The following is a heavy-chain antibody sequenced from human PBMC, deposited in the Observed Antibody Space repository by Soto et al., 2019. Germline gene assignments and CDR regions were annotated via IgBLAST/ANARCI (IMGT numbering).Heavy chain of an antibody. J-gene: IGHJ6*02. Sequence: SVKVSCKASGGTFSSYTINWVRQAPGQGLEWMGGIIPIFGTTNYAKKFQGRVTITADESTSTVYMELSSLRSEDTAVYYCARASMAAAGRDYYYYYGMDVWGQGTTVTVSS. CDR2: IIPIFGTT. D-gene: IGHD6-13*01. V-gene: IGHV1-69*13. CDR3: ARASMAAAGRDYYYYYGMDV. CDR1: GGTFSSYT.